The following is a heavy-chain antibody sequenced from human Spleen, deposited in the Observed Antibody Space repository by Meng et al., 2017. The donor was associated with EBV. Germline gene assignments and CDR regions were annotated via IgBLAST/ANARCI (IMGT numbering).Heavy chain of an antibody. V-gene: IGHV4-39*07. J-gene: IGHJ5*02. CDR2: INYGGIT. CDR3: ARTPYYYDRSDYRGGWFDP. Sequence: QLQLQVSGPGLVRPSXXLSLTXTVSGGSISSAIYYWGWIRQAPGKGLEWIGSINYGGITYYSPSLESRITLSVDTSKNQFSLRLRSVTAADTAVYSCARTPYYYDRSDYRGGWFDPWGQGTRVTVSS. CDR1: GGSISSAIYY. D-gene: IGHD3-22*01.